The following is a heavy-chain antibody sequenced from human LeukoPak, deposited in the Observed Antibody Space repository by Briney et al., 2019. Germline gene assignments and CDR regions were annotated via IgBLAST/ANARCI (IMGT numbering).Heavy chain of an antibody. Sequence: SETLSLTCTVPGGSISSYYWSWIRQPAGKGLEWVGRIYSSGSTNDNPSLKSRVTMSVDTSKNQFSLKLTSVTAADTAVYYCARARSGSLDYWGQGTLVTVSS. CDR3: ARARSGSLDY. D-gene: IGHD1-26*01. CDR1: GGSISSYY. CDR2: IYSSGST. V-gene: IGHV4-4*07. J-gene: IGHJ4*02.